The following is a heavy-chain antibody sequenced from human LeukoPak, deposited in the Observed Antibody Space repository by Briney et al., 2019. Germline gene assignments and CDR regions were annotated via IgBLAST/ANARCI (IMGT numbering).Heavy chain of an antibody. Sequence: PGGSLRLSCAASGFTFSSYEMNWVRRAPGKGLEWVSYISSSGSTIYYADSVKGRFTISRDNAKNSLYLQMNSLRAEDTAVYYCARGVYDFWSGSATNFDYWGQGTLVTVSS. CDR3: ARGVYDFWSGSATNFDY. V-gene: IGHV3-48*03. CDR1: GFTFSSYE. D-gene: IGHD3-3*01. CDR2: ISSSGSTI. J-gene: IGHJ4*02.